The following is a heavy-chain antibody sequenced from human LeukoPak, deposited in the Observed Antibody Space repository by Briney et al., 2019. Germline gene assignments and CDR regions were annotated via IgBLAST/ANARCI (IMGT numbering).Heavy chain of an antibody. CDR2: ISSSSSYT. D-gene: IGHD2-2*01. CDR3: AGDGNGEPAAMGS. CDR1: GFTFSDYY. V-gene: IGHV3-11*05. J-gene: IGHJ4*02. Sequence: GGSLRLSCAASGFTFSDYYMSWIRQAPGKGLEWVSYISSSSSYTNYADSVKGRFTISRDNAKNSLYLQMNSLRAEDTAVYYCAGDGNGEPAAMGSWGQGTLVTVSS.